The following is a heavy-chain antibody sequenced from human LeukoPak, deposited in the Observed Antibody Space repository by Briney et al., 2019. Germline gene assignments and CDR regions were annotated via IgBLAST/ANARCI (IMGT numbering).Heavy chain of an antibody. D-gene: IGHD2-21*02. CDR3: ARLSAYCGGDCYSGDDY. CDR1: GYTFTSYG. J-gene: IGHJ4*02. V-gene: IGHV1-18*01. Sequence: ASVKVSCKASGYTFTSYGISWVRQAPGQGLEWMGWISAYNGNTNYAQKLQGRVTMTTDTSTSTAYMELRSLRSDDTAVYYCARLSAYCGGDCYSGDDYWGQGTLVTVSS. CDR2: ISAYNGNT.